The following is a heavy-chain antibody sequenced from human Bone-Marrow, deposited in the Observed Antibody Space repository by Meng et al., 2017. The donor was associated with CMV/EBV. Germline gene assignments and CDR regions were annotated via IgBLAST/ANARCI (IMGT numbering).Heavy chain of an antibody. CDR1: GFTFSSYS. CDR3: ARVPTMVRGVITGGGRHYYGMDV. Sequence: GESLKISCAASGFTFSSYSMNWVRQAPGKGLEWVSSISSSSSYIYYADSVKGRFTISRDNAKISLYLQMNSLRAEDTAVYYCARVPTMVRGVITGGGRHYYGMDVWGQGTTVTVSS. D-gene: IGHD3-10*01. CDR2: ISSSSSYI. V-gene: IGHV3-21*04. J-gene: IGHJ6*02.